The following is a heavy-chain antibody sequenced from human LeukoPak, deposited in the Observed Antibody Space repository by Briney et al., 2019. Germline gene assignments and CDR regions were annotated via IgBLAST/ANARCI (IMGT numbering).Heavy chain of an antibody. Sequence: GGSLRVSCAASGFTFISYAMSWVRQARGKGLEWVSAISGSGGSTYYAASVKGRFTISRDNSKNTLYLQMNSLRAEDTAVHYCAKERRWFGESETQDNFDYWGQGTLVTVSS. CDR2: ISGSGGST. CDR3: AKERRWFGESETQDNFDY. V-gene: IGHV3-23*01. CDR1: GFTFISYA. D-gene: IGHD3-10*01. J-gene: IGHJ4*02.